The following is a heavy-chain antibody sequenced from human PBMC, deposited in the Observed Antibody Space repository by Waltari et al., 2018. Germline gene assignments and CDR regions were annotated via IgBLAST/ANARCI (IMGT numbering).Heavy chain of an antibody. D-gene: IGHD3-3*01. J-gene: IGHJ4*02. V-gene: IGHV3-30*02. CDR3: AKVGAYYDFWSGPDY. CDR1: TFSSYG. Sequence: TFSSYGMHWVRQAPGKGLECVAFIRYDDSNKYYADSVKGRFTISIDNSKNTLYLQMNSLIAEDTAVYYCAKVGAYYDFWSGPDYWGKGTLVTVSS. CDR2: IRYDDSNK.